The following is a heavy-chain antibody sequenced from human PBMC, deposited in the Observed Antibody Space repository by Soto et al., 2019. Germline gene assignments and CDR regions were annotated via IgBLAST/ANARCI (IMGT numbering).Heavy chain of an antibody. D-gene: IGHD2-15*01. CDR3: ARDGDYCSGGSCYSTNLDY. V-gene: IGHV1-2*04. CDR2: INPNRGGT. CDR1: GYTFTGYY. J-gene: IGHJ4*02. Sequence: ASVKVSCKASGYTFTGYYMHWVRQAPGQGLEWMGWINPNRGGTNYAQKFQGWVTMTRDTSISTAYMELSRLRSDDTAVYYCARDGDYCSGGSCYSTNLDYWGQGTLVTVSS.